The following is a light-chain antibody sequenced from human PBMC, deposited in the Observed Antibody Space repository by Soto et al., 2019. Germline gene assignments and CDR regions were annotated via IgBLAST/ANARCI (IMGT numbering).Light chain of an antibody. CDR3: QQYGGSPRT. CDR2: GAS. CDR1: QSVSSNY. Sequence: EIVLTQSPGSLSLSPGERATLSCRASQSVSSNYLAWYQQKVGQAPRLLIYGASSRATGIPDRFGGSGSGTDFTLTISRLEPEDFAVYYCQQYGGSPRTFGQGTKVEIK. V-gene: IGKV3-20*01. J-gene: IGKJ1*01.